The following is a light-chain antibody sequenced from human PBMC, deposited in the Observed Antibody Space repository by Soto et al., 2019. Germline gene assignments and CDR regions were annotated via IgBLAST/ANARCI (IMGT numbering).Light chain of an antibody. CDR1: QTIASRY. CDR2: RTF. V-gene: IGKV3-20*01. CDR3: HQYDTSPPT. J-gene: IGKJ5*01. Sequence: EIVLTQSPGTLSLCPGERATLSCRASQTIASRYLAWYQHQPGQAPRLLLYRTFARAPGIPDRFSGGGSGTDFTLPIRRLEREDFAVYYYHQYDTSPPTFGQGTRLEI.